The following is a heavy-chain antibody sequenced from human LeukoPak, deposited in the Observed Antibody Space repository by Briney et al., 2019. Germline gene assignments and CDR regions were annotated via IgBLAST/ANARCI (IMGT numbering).Heavy chain of an antibody. D-gene: IGHD1-26*01. J-gene: IGHJ4*02. CDR2: MNIDGSEK. V-gene: IGHV3-7*01. CDR1: GFTFGNYW. CDR3: ARDPVEWELLLDY. Sequence: PGGSLRLSCAASGFTFGNYWMGWVRQAPGKRLEWVANMNIDGSEKYYADSVKGRFSISRDNARNSVYLQMASLRVEDTAVYYCARDPVEWELLLDYWGQGTLVTVSS.